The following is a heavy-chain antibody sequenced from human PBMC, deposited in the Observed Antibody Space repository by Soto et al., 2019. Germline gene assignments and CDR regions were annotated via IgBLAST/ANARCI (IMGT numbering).Heavy chain of an antibody. J-gene: IGHJ6*02. CDR2: IDPSDSYT. D-gene: IGHD6-19*01. CDR1: GYSFTSYW. Sequence: GESLKISCKGSGYSFTSYWISWVRQMPGEGLEWMGRIDPSDSYTNYSPSFQGHVTISADKSTSTAYLQWSSLKASDTAMYYCARYTAVAGTDYYYYGMDVWGQGTTVTVSS. V-gene: IGHV5-10-1*01. CDR3: ARYTAVAGTDYYYYGMDV.